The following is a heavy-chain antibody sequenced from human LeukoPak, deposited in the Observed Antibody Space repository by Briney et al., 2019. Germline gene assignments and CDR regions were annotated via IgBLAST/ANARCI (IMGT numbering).Heavy chain of an antibody. V-gene: IGHV4-38-2*02. D-gene: IGHD6-13*01. CDR3: ASQQQLVLLDWFDP. Sequence: SETLSLTCTVSGYSISSGYYWGWIRQPPGKGLEWIGNIYHSGSTYYNPSLKSRLTISVDTSKNQFSLKLSSVTAADTAVYYCASQQQLVLLDWFDPWGQGTLVTVSS. CDR1: GYSISSGYY. CDR2: IYHSGST. J-gene: IGHJ5*02.